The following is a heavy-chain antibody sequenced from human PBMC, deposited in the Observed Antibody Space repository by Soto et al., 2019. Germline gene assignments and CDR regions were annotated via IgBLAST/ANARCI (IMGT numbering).Heavy chain of an antibody. CDR3: ARDADYGDWFDP. CDR1: GYTFTSYG. D-gene: IGHD3-10*01. V-gene: IGHV1-18*01. Sequence: ASVKVSCEACGYTFTSYGISWVRQAPGQGLEWMGWISTYYGNTNYAQKLQGRVTMTTDTSTSTAYMELRSLRSDDTAVYYCARDADYGDWFDPWGQGTLVTVS. J-gene: IGHJ5*02. CDR2: ISTYYGNT.